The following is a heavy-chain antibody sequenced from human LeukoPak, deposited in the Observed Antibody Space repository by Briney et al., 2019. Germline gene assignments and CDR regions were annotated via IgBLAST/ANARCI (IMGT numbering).Heavy chain of an antibody. D-gene: IGHD6-19*01. CDR3: ARVAVAGKEFDY. CDR2: INSDGSST. CDR1: GFTFSSYW. J-gene: IGHJ4*02. V-gene: IGHV3-74*01. Sequence: GGSLRLSCAASGFTFSSYWMHWVRQAPGKGLVWVSRINSDGSSTSYADSVKGRFTISRDNAKNTLYLQMNSLRAEDTALYYCARVAVAGKEFDYWGQGTLVTVSS.